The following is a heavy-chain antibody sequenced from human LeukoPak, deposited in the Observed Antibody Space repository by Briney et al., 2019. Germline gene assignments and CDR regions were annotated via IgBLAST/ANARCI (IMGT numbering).Heavy chain of an antibody. J-gene: IGHJ3*02. Sequence: SETLSLTCTVSGGSISSGGYYWSWIRQPPGKGLEWIGYIYHSGSTYYNPSLKSRVTISVDRSKNQFSLKLSSVTAADTAVYYCARDRMITFGGVIVSGFFDIWGQGTMVTVSS. D-gene: IGHD3-16*02. CDR1: GGSISSGGYY. V-gene: IGHV4-30-2*01. CDR2: IYHSGST. CDR3: ARDRMITFGGVIVSGFFDI.